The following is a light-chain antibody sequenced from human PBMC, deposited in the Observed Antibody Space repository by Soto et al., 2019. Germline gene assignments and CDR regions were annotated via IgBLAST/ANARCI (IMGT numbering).Light chain of an antibody. Sequence: EIVLTQSPATLSLSLGERATLSCRASQGVSSYLAWYQQKPGQAPRLLIYDASNRATGIPARFSGSGPGTDFTLTISSLEPEDFAVYYCQQRSNWHEVTFGQGTRLEIK. CDR3: QQRSNWHEVT. CDR1: QGVSSY. J-gene: IGKJ5*01. V-gene: IGKV3D-11*01. CDR2: DAS.